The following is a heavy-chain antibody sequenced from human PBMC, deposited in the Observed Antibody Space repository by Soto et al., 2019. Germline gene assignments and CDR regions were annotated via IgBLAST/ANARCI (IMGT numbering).Heavy chain of an antibody. Sequence: ASVKFSCKTSGDTFTTYDITWVRPATGQGLEWMGWMNPKSGNTGYAQKFQGRVTMTRNTSASTAYMELSSLRSEDTAVYYCARGNRFSPWEPFDYWGQGTLVTVSS. D-gene: IGHD1-26*01. CDR2: MNPKSGNT. J-gene: IGHJ4*02. V-gene: IGHV1-8*01. CDR1: GDTFTTYD. CDR3: ARGNRFSPWEPFDY.